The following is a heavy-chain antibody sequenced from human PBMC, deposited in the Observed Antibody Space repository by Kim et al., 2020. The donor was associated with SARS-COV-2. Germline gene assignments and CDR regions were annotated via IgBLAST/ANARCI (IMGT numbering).Heavy chain of an antibody. CDR1: GFTFSSYG. Sequence: GGSLRLSCAASGFTFSSYGMHWVRQAPGKGLEWVAVIWYDGSNKYYADSVKGRFTISRDNSKNTLYLQMNSLRAEDTAVYYCARDAPFYYDSSGYYPYWGQGTLVTVSS. V-gene: IGHV3-33*01. CDR3: ARDAPFYYDSSGYYPY. D-gene: IGHD3-22*01. J-gene: IGHJ4*02. CDR2: IWYDGSNK.